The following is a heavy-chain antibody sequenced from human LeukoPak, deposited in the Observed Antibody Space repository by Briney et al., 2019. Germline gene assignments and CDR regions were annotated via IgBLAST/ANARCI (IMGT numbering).Heavy chain of an antibody. CDR3: ARGGGYGQDFDY. Sequence: GGSLRLSCAASGFTFSDYYMSWIRQAPGKGLEWVSVLYSGGSIYYADSVKGRFTISRDNSKNALYLQMNSLRAEDTAVYYCARGGGYGQDFDYWGQGTLVTVSS. CDR2: LYSGGSI. V-gene: IGHV3-53*01. J-gene: IGHJ4*02. D-gene: IGHD5-12*01. CDR1: GFTFSDYY.